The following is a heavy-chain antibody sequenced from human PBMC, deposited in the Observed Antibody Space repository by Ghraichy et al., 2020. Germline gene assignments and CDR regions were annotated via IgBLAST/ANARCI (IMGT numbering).Heavy chain of an antibody. D-gene: IGHD3-10*01. CDR3: ATEVLLWFGDDY. Sequence: GESLNISCAASGFTFTNAWMNWVCQAPGKGLEWVGRIRSNPDGGTTDYAAPVKGRFTISRDDSKNTLYLQMNSLKIEDTAVYYCATEVLLWFGDDYWGQGTLVTVSS. V-gene: IGHV3-15*07. J-gene: IGHJ4*02. CDR2: IRSNPDGGTT. CDR1: GFTFTNAW.